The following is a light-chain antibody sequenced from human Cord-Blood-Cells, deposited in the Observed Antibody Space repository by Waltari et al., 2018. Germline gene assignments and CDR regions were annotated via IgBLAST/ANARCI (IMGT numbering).Light chain of an antibody. Sequence: DIQTTQSPSSLSASVGDRVTITCQASQDISNYLNWYQQKPGKAPKLLIYDSSNLEKGVPSRFSVSVSGTDFTFTISSLQPEDIATYYCQQYDNLPPDTFGQGTRLEIK. CDR1: QDISNY. J-gene: IGKJ5*01. CDR3: QQYDNLPPDT. CDR2: DSS. V-gene: IGKV1-33*01.